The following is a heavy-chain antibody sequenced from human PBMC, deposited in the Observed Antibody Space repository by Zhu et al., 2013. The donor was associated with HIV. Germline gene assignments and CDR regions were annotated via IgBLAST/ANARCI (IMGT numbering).Heavy chain of an antibody. V-gene: IGHV1-8*01. CDR3: ARGRGPYDAFDI. CDR2: MQPHSGNT. J-gene: IGHJ3*02. CDR1: GYTFTNYD. Sequence: QVQLVQSGAEVKKPGASVKISCEASGYTFTNYDINWVRQAAGRGLEWLGWMQPHSGNTGYAPQFQGRIRMTRDTSINTAYMELTSLISEDTAVYYCARGRGPYDAFDIWGQGTMVSVSS.